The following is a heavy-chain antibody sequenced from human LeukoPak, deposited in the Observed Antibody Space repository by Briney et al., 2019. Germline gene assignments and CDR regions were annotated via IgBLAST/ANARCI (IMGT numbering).Heavy chain of an antibody. CDR1: GGSISSSNW. Sequence: SETLSLTCAVSGGSISSSNWWSWVRQPPGKGLEWIGEIYHSGSTNYNPSLKSRVTISVDKSKNQFSLKLSSVTAADTAVYYCASRLWFGESPNPVGYWGQGTLVTVSS. D-gene: IGHD3-10*01. CDR2: IYHSGST. V-gene: IGHV4-4*02. J-gene: IGHJ4*02. CDR3: ASRLWFGESPNPVGY.